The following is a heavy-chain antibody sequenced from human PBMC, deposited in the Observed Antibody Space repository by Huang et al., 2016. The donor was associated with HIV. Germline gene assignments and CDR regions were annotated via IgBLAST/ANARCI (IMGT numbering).Heavy chain of an antibody. CDR2: ISYDGRNK. CDR1: GFSFGDSG. J-gene: IGHJ4*02. Sequence: QVQLVESGGGVVEPGRSLRVSCAASGFSFGDSGMHWVRQAAGKGLEGGAGISYDGRNKFYADSVKCRFTISRDNSKNTVYLQMNSLRAGDTAVYYCAKDRRAYYYGSGIEYWGQGARVTVSS. CDR3: AKDRRAYYYGSGIEY. V-gene: IGHV3-30*18. D-gene: IGHD3-10*01.